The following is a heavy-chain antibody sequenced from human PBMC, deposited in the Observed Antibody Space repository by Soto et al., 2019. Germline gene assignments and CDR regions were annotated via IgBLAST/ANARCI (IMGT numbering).Heavy chain of an antibody. CDR3: ARGWGYDSNDYYYAY. J-gene: IGHJ4*02. Sequence: QVQLVQSGAEVRKPGSSVKVSCKASGGTFSRHAISWVRQAPGQGLEWMGGIIPNFGTANHAQKFQGRVTIHADDSTSIVYMELSSLRSEDTAMYYCARGWGYDSNDYYYAYWGQGTLVIVSS. CDR1: GGTFSRHA. V-gene: IGHV1-69*01. D-gene: IGHD3-22*01. CDR2: IIPNFGTA.